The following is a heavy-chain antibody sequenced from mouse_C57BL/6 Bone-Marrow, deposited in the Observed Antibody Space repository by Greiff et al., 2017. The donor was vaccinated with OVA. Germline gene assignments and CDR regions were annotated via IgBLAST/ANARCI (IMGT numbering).Heavy chain of an antibody. Sequence: QVQLKESGPGLVAPSQRLSITCTVSGFSLTSYGVDWVRQSPGKGLEWLGVIWGVGSTNYNSALKSRLSISKDNSKSQVFLKMNSLQTDDTAMYYCASGGTTVVAPGGFAYWGQGTLVTVSA. CDR3: ASGGTTVVAPGGFAY. CDR2: IWGVGST. CDR1: GFSLTSYG. V-gene: IGHV2-6*01. D-gene: IGHD1-1*01. J-gene: IGHJ3*01.